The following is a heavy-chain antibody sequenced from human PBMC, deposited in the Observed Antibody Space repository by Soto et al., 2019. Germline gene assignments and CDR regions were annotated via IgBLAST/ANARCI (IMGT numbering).Heavy chain of an antibody. Sequence: EVKLVESGGGLVKPGGSLRLSCSTSGFTFSSHTMNWVRQAPGKGLEWVSSISSAGSYIYDADSVKGRFTMTRDNANKILYLQINGLRADDMAVYDCARVHYCTGSSYVGYWGQGPRLTVSS. J-gene: IGHJ4*02. CDR2: ISSAGSYI. D-gene: IGHD3-10*01. V-gene: IGHV3-21*01. CDR1: GFTFSSHT. CDR3: ARVHYCTGSSYVGY.